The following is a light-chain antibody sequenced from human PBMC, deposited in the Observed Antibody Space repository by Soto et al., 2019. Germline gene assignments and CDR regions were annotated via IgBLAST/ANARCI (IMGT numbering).Light chain of an antibody. CDR3: QQYGSSPRT. J-gene: IGKJ1*01. CDR2: DAS. V-gene: IGKV3-20*01. Sequence: EIVLTQSPGTLSLSPGERATLSCRASQSVSSSYLAWYQQKPGQAPRLLIYDASNRAAGVPARFSGSGSGTGFILTISGLEPEDFAVYYCQQYGSSPRTFGQGTKVDIK. CDR1: QSVSSSY.